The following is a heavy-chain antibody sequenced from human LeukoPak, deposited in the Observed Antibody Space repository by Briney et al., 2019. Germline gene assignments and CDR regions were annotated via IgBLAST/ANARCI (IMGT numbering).Heavy chain of an antibody. CDR2: INLSSGGT. V-gene: IGHV1-2*02. D-gene: IGHD6-13*01. Sequence: ASVKVSCKASGYTFTGYYMHWVRQAPRQGLEWMGWINLSSGGTNYAQMFQGRVTMTRDTSISTAYVELSRLRSDDTAVYYCARMFRSSWYINWFDPWGQGTLVTVSS. CDR1: GYTFTGYY. J-gene: IGHJ5*02. CDR3: ARMFRSSWYINWFDP.